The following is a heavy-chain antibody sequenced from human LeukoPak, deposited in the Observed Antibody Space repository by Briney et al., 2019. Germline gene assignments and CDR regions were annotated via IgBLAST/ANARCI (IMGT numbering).Heavy chain of an antibody. V-gene: IGHV1-18*01. D-gene: IGHD1-26*01. J-gene: IGHJ6*02. CDR2: ISAYNGNT. Sequence: ASVKVSCKASGYTFTSYVISWVRQAPGQGLEWMGWISAYNGNTSYAQKLQGRVTMTTDTSTSTAYMELRSLRSDDTAVYYCARGASGSYYLGIYYYYGMDVWGQGTTVTVSS. CDR3: ARGASGSYYLGIYYYYGMDV. CDR1: GYTFTSYV.